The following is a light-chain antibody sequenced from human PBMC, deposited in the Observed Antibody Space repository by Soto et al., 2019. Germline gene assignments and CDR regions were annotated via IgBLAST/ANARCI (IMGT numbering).Light chain of an antibody. CDR2: GAS. CDR3: HQYSSAPYT. J-gene: IGKJ2*01. Sequence: EIVLTQSPGTLSLSPGETATLSCRASQTIGNIFLFWYQQKPGQAPRLLIYGASSRATGIPDRFSGSGSGTDFTLTINRLEPGDFAVYYGHQYSSAPYTFGQGTNLEIK. CDR1: QTIGNIF. V-gene: IGKV3-20*01.